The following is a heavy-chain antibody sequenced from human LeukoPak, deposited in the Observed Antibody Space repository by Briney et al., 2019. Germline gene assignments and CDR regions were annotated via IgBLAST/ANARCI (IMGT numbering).Heavy chain of an antibody. CDR2: INPNGGAT. Sequence: GASVRVSCKVSGPKFITYYIHWVRRSPGQGLEWMGRINPNGGATDYALKFQGRLTLTKDTSTTTAYMDLNSLRFDDTVVYYCAENMDVWGQGTTVTVSS. CDR1: GPKFITYY. V-gene: IGHV1-2*05. CDR3: AENMDV. J-gene: IGHJ6*02.